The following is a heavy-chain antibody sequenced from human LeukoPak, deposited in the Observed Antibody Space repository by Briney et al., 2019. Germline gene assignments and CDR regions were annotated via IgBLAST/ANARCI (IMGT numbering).Heavy chain of an antibody. CDR1: GGSISSYY. Sequence: TSETLSLTCTVSGGSISSYYWSWIRQPPGKGLEWIGYIYYSGSTNYNPSLKSRVTISVDTSKNQFSLKLSSVTAADTAVYYCARGYAENWFDPWGQGTLVTVSS. CDR3: ARGYAENWFDP. D-gene: IGHD5-18*01. V-gene: IGHV4-59*01. CDR2: IYYSGST. J-gene: IGHJ5*02.